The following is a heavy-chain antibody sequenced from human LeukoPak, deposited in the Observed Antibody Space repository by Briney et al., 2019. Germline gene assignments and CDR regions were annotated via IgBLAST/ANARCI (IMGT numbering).Heavy chain of an antibody. Sequence: SETLSLTCTVSGVSISSYYWSWLRQPPGKGLEWIGYIYYSGSTNYNPSLKSRVTISVDTSKNQFSLKLSSVTAADTAVYYCARDHYGSGSYYGYWGQGTLVTVSS. V-gene: IGHV4-59*01. J-gene: IGHJ4*02. CDR2: IYYSGST. CDR1: GVSISSYY. CDR3: ARDHYGSGSYYGY. D-gene: IGHD3-10*01.